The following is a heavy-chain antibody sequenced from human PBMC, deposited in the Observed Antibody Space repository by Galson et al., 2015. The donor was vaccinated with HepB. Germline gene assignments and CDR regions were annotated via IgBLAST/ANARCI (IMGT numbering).Heavy chain of an antibody. D-gene: IGHD2-15*01. CDR1: GYSFSSYS. Sequence: SVKVSCKVSGYSFSSYSIPWVRQAPGQGLEWMGWISAYNRKTNYAQKFQGRVTMTTDTSTSTAYMELRRLRSDDTAVYYCARGCFVVGVAAMQNNWFYPRCQGTLVIVSS. CDR2: ISAYNRKT. CDR3: ARGCFVVGVAAMQNNWFYP. V-gene: IGHV1-18*01. J-gene: IGHJ5*02.